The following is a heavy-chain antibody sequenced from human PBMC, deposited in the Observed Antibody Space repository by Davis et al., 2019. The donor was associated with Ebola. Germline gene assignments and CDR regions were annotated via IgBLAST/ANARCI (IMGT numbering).Heavy chain of an antibody. D-gene: IGHD2-2*01. V-gene: IGHV4-39*01. J-gene: IGHJ4*02. CDR3: ASIYAAPYSSTVHYFNF. CDR2: VHSSGTT. Sequence: PSETLSLTCVVSGDSVGNPPYHWGWIRHPPGMGLEWIGTVHSSGTTHYISTLKSRVITSMDTSKNQFSLMMNSVTAADTAVYYCASIYAAPYSSTVHYFNFWGQGRLVTVSS. CDR1: GDSVGNPPYH.